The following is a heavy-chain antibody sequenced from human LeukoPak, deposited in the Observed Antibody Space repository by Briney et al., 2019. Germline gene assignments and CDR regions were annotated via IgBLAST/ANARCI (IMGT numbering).Heavy chain of an antibody. D-gene: IGHD6-13*01. J-gene: IGHJ6*02. CDR3: ARVARGRSSWYRPGNYYYYYGMDV. CDR2: IYYSRST. Sequence: SASLSLTCTASGGSISSYYLRWIRQPPGQGLEWIGHIYYSRSTTYNPSLKSRVTISVDTSKNQFALKLSSVTAADTAVYYCARVARGRSSWYRPGNYYYYYGMDVWGQGTTVTVSS. CDR1: GGSISSYY. V-gene: IGHV4-59*01.